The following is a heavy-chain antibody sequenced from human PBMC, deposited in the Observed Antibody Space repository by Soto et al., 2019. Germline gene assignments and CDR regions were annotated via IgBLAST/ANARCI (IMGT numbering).Heavy chain of an antibody. J-gene: IGHJ4*02. CDR2: IAYDGGNK. CDR1: GFTFSNYA. Sequence: QVQLVESGGGVVQPGRSLRLSCAASGFTFSNYAMHWLRQAPGKGLEWVAVIAYDGGNKFYGDSVKGRFTISRENSQNTLYLQMNSLTAEDTAVYYCVRPTFDFRNGYYLDSWGQGTLVTVAS. CDR3: VRPTFDFRNGYYLDS. D-gene: IGHD3-3*01. V-gene: IGHV3-30*14.